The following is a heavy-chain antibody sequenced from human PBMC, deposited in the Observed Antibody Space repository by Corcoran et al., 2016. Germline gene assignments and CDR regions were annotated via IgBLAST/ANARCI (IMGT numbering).Heavy chain of an antibody. CDR2: IYYSGST. Sequence: QLQLQESGPGLVKPSETLSLTCTVSGGSISSSSYYWGWIRQPPGKGLEWIGSIYYSGSTYYNPSLKSRVTISVDTSKNQFSLKLSSVTAADTAVYYGARGRVYSNYGQYYFDYWGQGTLVTVSS. CDR1: GGSISSSSYY. CDR3: ARGRVYSNYGQYYFDY. D-gene: IGHD4-4*01. V-gene: IGHV4-39*07. J-gene: IGHJ4*02.